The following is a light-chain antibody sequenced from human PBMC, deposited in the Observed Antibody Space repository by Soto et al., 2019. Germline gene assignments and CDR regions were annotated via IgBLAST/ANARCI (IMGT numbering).Light chain of an antibody. Sequence: EIVLTQSPATLSLSPGERATLSCRASQSVSSYLAWYQQKPGQAPRLLIYDASKRVTGIPARFTVSGSGTDFTLTISSLGPEDFGVYDCQQRSNWPPTWTFGQGTKVEIK. CDR2: DAS. CDR1: QSVSSY. V-gene: IGKV3-11*01. CDR3: QQRSNWPPTWT. J-gene: IGKJ1*01.